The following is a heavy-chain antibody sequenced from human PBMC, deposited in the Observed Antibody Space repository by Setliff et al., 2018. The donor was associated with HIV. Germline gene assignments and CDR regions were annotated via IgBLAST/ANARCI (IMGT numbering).Heavy chain of an antibody. V-gene: IGHV1-69*02. CDR3: ARCGAGEWHLYMDV. J-gene: IGHJ6*03. CDR2: SIPILGIG. Sequence: SVKVSCKASGGTFSSYTINWVRQAPEQGLEWMGRSIPILGIGNDEQAQKFKGRVTFTADKSTSTVYMELSSLRSEDTAVYYCARCGAGEWHLYMDVWGKGTAVTVSS. CDR1: GGTFSSYT. D-gene: IGHD3-16*01.